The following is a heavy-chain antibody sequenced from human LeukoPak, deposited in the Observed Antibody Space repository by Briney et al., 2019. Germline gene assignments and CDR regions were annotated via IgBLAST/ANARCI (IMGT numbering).Heavy chain of an antibody. Sequence: SETLSLTCAVYGGSFSGYYWSWIRQPPGKGLEWIGEINHSGSTNYNPSLKSRVTISVDTSKNQFSLKLSSVTAADTAVYYCARGYGDYFNYYYYYMDVWGKGTTVTVSS. CDR3: ARGYGDYFNYYYYYMDV. J-gene: IGHJ6*03. CDR1: GGSFSGYY. V-gene: IGHV4-34*01. D-gene: IGHD4-17*01. CDR2: INHSGST.